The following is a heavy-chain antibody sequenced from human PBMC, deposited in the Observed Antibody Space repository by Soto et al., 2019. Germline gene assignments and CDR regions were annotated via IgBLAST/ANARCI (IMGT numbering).Heavy chain of an antibody. V-gene: IGHV3-23*01. J-gene: IGHJ4*02. CDR2: ISGNGATT. Sequence: EVALLESGGGLVQPGGSLRLSCEVSGVAFSFYSMSWVRQAPGKGLEWVASISGNGATTYYAASGKGRFTFSRDNSKHTVHLKMNSLRGEDTAVYYCAKDRGGFTSGWEFFDFWGQGTLVTVSS. CDR3: AKDRGGFTSGWEFFDF. CDR1: GVAFSFYS. D-gene: IGHD6-19*01.